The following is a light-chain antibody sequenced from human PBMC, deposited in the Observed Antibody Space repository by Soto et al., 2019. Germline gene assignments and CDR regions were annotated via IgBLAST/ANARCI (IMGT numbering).Light chain of an antibody. CDR2: AAS. V-gene: IGKV1-8*01. Sequence: AIRMTQSPSSLSASTGDRVTITCRASQGISSYLAWYQQKPGKAPKLLIYAASTLQSGFPSRFSGSGSATDFTLTISCLQSEGFATYYWQQYYSYPFAFGQGTKVEIK. J-gene: IGKJ1*01. CDR1: QGISSY. CDR3: QQYYSYPFA.